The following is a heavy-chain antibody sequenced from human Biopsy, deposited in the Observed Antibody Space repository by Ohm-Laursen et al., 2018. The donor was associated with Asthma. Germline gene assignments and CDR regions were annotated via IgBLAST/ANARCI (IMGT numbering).Heavy chain of an antibody. D-gene: IGHD6-19*01. Sequence: SLRLSCAAPGFTFSSSAMSWVRQAPGKGLERVSAITGSGGTTYYADSVRGRFTISRDNSKSTLFLQMDSLRAEDTAVYYCARGDSSGWSHYYFDYWGQGTLVTVSS. CDR1: GFTFSSSA. V-gene: IGHV3-23*01. J-gene: IGHJ4*02. CDR3: ARGDSSGWSHYYFDY. CDR2: ITGSGGTT.